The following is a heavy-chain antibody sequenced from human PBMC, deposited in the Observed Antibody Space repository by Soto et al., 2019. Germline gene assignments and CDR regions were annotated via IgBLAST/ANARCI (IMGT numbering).Heavy chain of an antibody. Sequence: QVQLQESGPGLVKPSQTLSLTCTVSGVSISSGDYYWSWIRQPPGKGLEWIGYIYYSGSTYYNPSLKSRVTISEDPSKNQFSLKLSSVTAADTAVYYCARAQYSSSEAYYYYGMDVWGQGTTVTVSS. CDR3: ARAQYSSSEAYYYYGMDV. V-gene: IGHV4-30-4*01. D-gene: IGHD6-6*01. CDR1: GVSISSGDYY. CDR2: IYYSGST. J-gene: IGHJ6*02.